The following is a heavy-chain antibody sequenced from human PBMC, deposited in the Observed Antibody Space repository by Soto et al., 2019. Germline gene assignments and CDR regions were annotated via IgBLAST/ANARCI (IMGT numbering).Heavy chain of an antibody. V-gene: IGHV1-69*01. D-gene: IGHD3-22*01. CDR1: RVAFSRFI. Sequence: QAQLEQSGGEVKKPGSSVQVSCKASRVAFSRFIVTWVRQAPELGLEWVGGIIPIFGTANYAQKFQGRVTITADESTSTSSMEVNNLRSEDTAVYYCAKVSYSSPMGYYYGMDVWGQGTTVTVSS. J-gene: IGHJ6*02. CDR3: AKVSYSSPMGYYYGMDV. CDR2: IIPIFGTA.